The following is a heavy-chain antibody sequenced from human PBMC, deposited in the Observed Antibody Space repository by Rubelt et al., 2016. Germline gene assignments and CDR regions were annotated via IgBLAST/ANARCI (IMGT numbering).Heavy chain of an antibody. CDR2: SRNKANSYTT. J-gene: IGHJ3*02. Sequence: EVQLVESGGGLVQPGGSLGLSCAASGFTFSDHYMDWVRQAPGKGLEWVGRSRNKANSYTTEYAASVRGRFTVSRDDSKNSLYLQMNSLKTEDTAVYYCARGLGRVDVFDIWGQGTMVTVSS. CDR3: ARGLGRVDVFDI. V-gene: IGHV3-72*01. CDR1: GFTFSDHY. D-gene: IGHD2-15*01.